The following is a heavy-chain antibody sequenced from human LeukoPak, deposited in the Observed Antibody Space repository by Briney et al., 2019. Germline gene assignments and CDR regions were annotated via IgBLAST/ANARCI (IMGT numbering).Heavy chain of an antibody. D-gene: IGHD2-2*01. CDR3: ARQSSTSPLSFDI. CDR1: GYTFTGYY. Sequence: ASVKVSCKASGYTFTGYYMHWVRQAPGQGLEWMGIINPSGGSTSYAQKFQGRVTMTRDTSTSTVYMGLSSLRSEDTAVYYCARQSSTSPLSFDIWGQGTMVTVSS. J-gene: IGHJ3*02. CDR2: INPSGGST. V-gene: IGHV1-46*01.